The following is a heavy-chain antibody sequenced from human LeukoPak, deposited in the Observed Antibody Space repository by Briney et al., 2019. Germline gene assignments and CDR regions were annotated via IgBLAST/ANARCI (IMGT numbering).Heavy chain of an antibody. CDR3: ARDLGGDWNY. CDR2: IYCSGST. V-gene: IGHV4-59*01. D-gene: IGHD2-21*01. J-gene: IGHJ4*02. Sequence: SETLSLTCTVSGGSISSYYWSWIRQPPGKGLEWIGYIYCSGSTNYNPSLKSRVTISVDTSKNQFSLKLSSVTAADTAVYYCARDLGGDWNYWGQGTLVTVSS. CDR1: GGSISSYY.